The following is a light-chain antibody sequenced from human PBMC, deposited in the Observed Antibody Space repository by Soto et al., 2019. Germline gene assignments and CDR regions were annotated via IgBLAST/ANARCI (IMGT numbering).Light chain of an antibody. CDR2: DAS. CDR1: QSIRNY. Sequence: EIVLTQSPATLSLSAGERATLSCRASQSIRNYLAWYQQKPGQAPRLLIYDASNRATGVPARFSGSGSGTDFTLTISSLEPEDFAVYYCQQFAASPRTFGQGTTVEIK. V-gene: IGKV3-11*01. J-gene: IGKJ1*01. CDR3: QQFAASPRT.